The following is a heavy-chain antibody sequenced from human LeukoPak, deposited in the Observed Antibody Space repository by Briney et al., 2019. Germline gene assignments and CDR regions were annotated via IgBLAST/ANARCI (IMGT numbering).Heavy chain of an antibody. CDR2: ISGTGGST. D-gene: IGHD3-22*01. J-gene: IGHJ4*02. CDR1: GFTFSTYA. CDR3: AKNVNYYDSSGYPL. Sequence: GGSLRLSCAASGFTFSTYAMTWVRQAPGKGLEWVSLISGTGGSTYYADSVKGRFTISRDNSKNTLYLQMNSLRAEDTAVYYCAKNVNYYDSSGYPLWGQGTLVTVSS. V-gene: IGHV3-23*01.